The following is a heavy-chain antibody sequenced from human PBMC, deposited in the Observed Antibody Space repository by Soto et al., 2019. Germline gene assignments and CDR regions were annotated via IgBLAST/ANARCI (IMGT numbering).Heavy chain of an antibody. CDR2: IYYSGST. V-gene: IGHV4-59*01. CDR1: GCSISSYY. Sequence: PSETLSLTCTVSGCSISSYYWSWIRQPPGKGLEWIGYIYYSGSTNYNPSLKSRVTISVDTSKNQFSLKLSSVTAADTAVYYCARPYDSSGYYYSWGQGTLVTVS. J-gene: IGHJ4*02. CDR3: ARPYDSSGYYYS. D-gene: IGHD3-22*01.